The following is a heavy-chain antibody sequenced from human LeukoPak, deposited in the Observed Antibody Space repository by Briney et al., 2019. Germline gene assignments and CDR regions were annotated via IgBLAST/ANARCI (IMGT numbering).Heavy chain of an antibody. J-gene: IGHJ4*02. D-gene: IGHD3-9*01. CDR2: INHSGST. CDR3: ARRVLRYFDWPGDDFDY. Sequence: PSETLSLTCAVYGGSFSGYYWSWIRQPPGKGLEWIGEINHSGSTNYNPSLKSRVTISVDTSKNQFSLKLSSVTAADTAVYYCARRVLRYFDWPGDDFDYWGQGTLVTVSS. V-gene: IGHV4-34*01. CDR1: GGSFSGYY.